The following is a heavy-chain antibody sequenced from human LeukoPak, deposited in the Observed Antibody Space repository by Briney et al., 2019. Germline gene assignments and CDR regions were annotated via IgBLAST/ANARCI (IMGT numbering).Heavy chain of an antibody. CDR1: GFTFSSYG. V-gene: IGHV3-33*01. D-gene: IGHD5-18*01. J-gene: IGHJ3*02. CDR3: AGGGYSYGYAFDI. CDR2: IWYDGSNK. Sequence: GGSLRLSCAASGFTFSSYGMHWVRQAPGKGLEWVAVIWYDGSNKYYADSVKGRFTISRDNSKNTLYLQMNSLRAEDTAVYYCAGGGYSYGYAFDIWGQGTMVTVSS.